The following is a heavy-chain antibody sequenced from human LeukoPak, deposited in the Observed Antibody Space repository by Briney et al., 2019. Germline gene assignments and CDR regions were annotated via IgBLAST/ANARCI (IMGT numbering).Heavy chain of an antibody. CDR2: ISSSSSYI. CDR3: ARGGSHYDYDDHRHDY. J-gene: IGHJ4*02. Sequence: GSLRLSCAASGFTFSSYSMNWVRQAPGKGLEWVSSISSSSSYIHYADSLKGRFTISRDNAKNSLYLQMTSLRAEDTAVYYCARGGSHYDYDDHRHDYWGQGTLVTVSS. CDR1: GFTFSSYS. D-gene: IGHD4-17*01. V-gene: IGHV3-21*01.